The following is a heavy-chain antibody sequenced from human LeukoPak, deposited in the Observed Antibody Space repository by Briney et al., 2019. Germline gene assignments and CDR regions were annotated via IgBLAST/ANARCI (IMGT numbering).Heavy chain of an antibody. V-gene: IGHV3-66*01. CDR2: IYSGGST. Sequence: GGSLRLSCAASGFTVSSNYMSWVRQAPGKGLEWVSVIYSGGSTYYADSVKGRFTISRDSSKNTLYLQMNSLRAEDTAVYYCARYYDSSGYYRWGQVTLVTVSS. CDR3: ARYYDSSGYYR. J-gene: IGHJ5*02. D-gene: IGHD3-22*01. CDR1: GFTVSSNY.